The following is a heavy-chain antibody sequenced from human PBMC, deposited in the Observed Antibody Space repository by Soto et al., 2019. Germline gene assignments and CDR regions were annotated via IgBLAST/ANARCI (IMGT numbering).Heavy chain of an antibody. CDR2: IFHDGSEK. CDR1: GFSFSTCG. Sequence: PGGSPIVSCTAAGFSFSTCGMHWGRQAPGKGLEWVAAIFHDGSEKYYAHSVKGRFAISRDNSKNTLYLQMSSLRAEDTAVYYCARDPADILTGYPDYWGQGTLVTVSS. J-gene: IGHJ4*02. V-gene: IGHV3-33*01. CDR3: ARDPADILTGYPDY. D-gene: IGHD3-9*01.